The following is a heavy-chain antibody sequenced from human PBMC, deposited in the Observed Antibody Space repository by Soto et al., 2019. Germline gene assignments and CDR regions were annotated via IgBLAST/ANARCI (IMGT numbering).Heavy chain of an antibody. D-gene: IGHD6-13*01. CDR3: AKDWYEDS. CDR1: GFTFTTYA. J-gene: IGHJ4*02. V-gene: IGHV3-23*01. CDR2: INTAGTT. Sequence: EVQLLESGGGLVQPGGSLRLSCAASGFTFTTYAMTWVRQAPGKGLEWLSAINTAGTTYYADSVKGRFTISRDNAKNTQYLQMNGLRVEDTAVYYCAKDWYEDSWGQGTLVSVSS.